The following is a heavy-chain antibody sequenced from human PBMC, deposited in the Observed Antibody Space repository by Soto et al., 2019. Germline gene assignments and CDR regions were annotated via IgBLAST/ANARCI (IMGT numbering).Heavy chain of an antibody. CDR3: ARMQLYYYYYYMDL. CDR2: ISAYNGNT. V-gene: IGHV1-18*01. CDR1: GYTFTSYG. D-gene: IGHD3-10*01. J-gene: IGHJ6*03. Sequence: ASVKVSCKASGYTFTSYGISWVRQAPGQGLEWMGWISAYNGNTNYAQKLQGRVTMTTDTSTSTAYMELRSLRSDDTAVYYCARMQLYYYYYYMDLWGKGTTVTVSS.